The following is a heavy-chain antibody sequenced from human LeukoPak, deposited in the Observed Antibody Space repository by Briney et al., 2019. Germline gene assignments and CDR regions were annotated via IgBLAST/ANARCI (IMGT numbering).Heavy chain of an antibody. Sequence: GGSLTLSCAASGFTFNSYAMHWVRQAPGKGLEYVSVIGSHGGSTYYADSVKGRFTISRDNSKNTLYLQMGSLRAEDMAVYYCARSNCSTTDCLFNAFDIWGQGTMVTVSS. J-gene: IGHJ3*02. CDR3: ARSNCSTTDCLFNAFDI. CDR1: GFTFNSYA. V-gene: IGHV3-64*02. CDR2: IGSHGGST. D-gene: IGHD2-2*01.